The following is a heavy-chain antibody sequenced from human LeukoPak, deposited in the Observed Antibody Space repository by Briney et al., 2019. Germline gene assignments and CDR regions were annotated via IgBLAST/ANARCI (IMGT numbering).Heavy chain of an antibody. CDR1: GYTFTSYA. CDR2: INAGNGNT. CDR3: ARVEAYCGGDCYLYYYGMDV. Sequence: ASVKVSCKASGYTFTSYAMHWVRQAPGQRLEWMGWINAGNGNTKYSQKFQGRVTITRDTSASTAYMELNSLRSEDTAVYYCARVEAYCGGDCYLYYYGMDVWGQGTTVTVSS. J-gene: IGHJ6*02. V-gene: IGHV1-3*01. D-gene: IGHD2-21*02.